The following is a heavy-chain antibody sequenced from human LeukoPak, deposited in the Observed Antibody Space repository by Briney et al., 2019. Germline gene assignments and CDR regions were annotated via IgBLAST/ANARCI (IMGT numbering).Heavy chain of an antibody. J-gene: IGHJ4*02. D-gene: IGHD3-16*02. CDR1: GGSFSGYY. Sequence: SETLSLTCAVYGGSFSGYYWSWIRQPPGKGLEWIGEINHSGSTNYNPSLKGRVTISVDTSKNQFSLKLSSVTAADTAVYYCARGAVYYDYVWGSYRNTYYFDYWGQGTLVTVSS. CDR3: ARGAVYYDYVWGSYRNTYYFDY. CDR2: INHSGST. V-gene: IGHV4-34*01.